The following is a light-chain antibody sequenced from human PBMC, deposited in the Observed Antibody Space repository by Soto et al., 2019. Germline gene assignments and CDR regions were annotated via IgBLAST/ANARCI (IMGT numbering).Light chain of an antibody. J-gene: IGKJ2*01. CDR1: QSLSSRY. Sequence: EMVLTQSPATLSSSPGERVTLSCRASQSLSSRYLAWYQHKPGLAPRLLIYGPSSKATGIPDRISGSGSGTDLTLTISRLGPEEFAVYYCQQYGRPPYTFGQGTKVELK. V-gene: IGKV3-20*01. CDR2: GPS. CDR3: QQYGRPPYT.